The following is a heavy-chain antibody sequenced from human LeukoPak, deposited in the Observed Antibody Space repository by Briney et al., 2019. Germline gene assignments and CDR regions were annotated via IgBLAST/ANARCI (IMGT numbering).Heavy chain of an antibody. D-gene: IGHD2-2*01. J-gene: IGHJ4*02. CDR1: GFPVSSNY. V-gene: IGHV3-7*01. CDR3: ATSGGYCSSTSCHEVDY. CDR2: IKQDGSEK. Sequence: PGGSLRLSCAASGFPVSSNYMSWVRQAPGKGLEWVANIKQDGSEKNYVDSVKGRFTISRDNAKNSLYLQMNSLRAEDTAVYYCATSGGYCSSTSCHEVDYWGQGTLVTVSS.